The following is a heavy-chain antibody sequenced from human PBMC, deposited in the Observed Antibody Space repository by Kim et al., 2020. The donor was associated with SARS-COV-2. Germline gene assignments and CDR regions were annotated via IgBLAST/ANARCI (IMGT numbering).Heavy chain of an antibody. D-gene: IGHD2-8*01. V-gene: IGHV3-21*01. CDR1: GFSFSTYS. Sequence: GGSLRLSCAASGFSFSTYSMAWGRQAPGKGLECVSSIDSSGYSIYYADAVRGRFTFSRDNAKSSVHLQMNRLRAEDTDLCFCLRLFNGYFDCRGQGVPVTVA. CDR2: IDSSGYSI. CDR3: LRLFNGYFDC. J-gene: IGHJ4*02.